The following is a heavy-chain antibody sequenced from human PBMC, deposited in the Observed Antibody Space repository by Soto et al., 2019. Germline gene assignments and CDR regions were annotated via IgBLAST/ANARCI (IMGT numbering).Heavy chain of an antibody. CDR2: IKYDGSET. J-gene: IGHJ4*02. CDR3: ARYSSAWGL. V-gene: IGHV3-7*01. D-gene: IGHD6-19*01. CDR1: GFTFSTYL. Sequence: PGGSLRLSCAASGFTFSTYLMSWVRQAPGKGLEWVANIKYDGSETYYVDSVKGRFTISRDNAKNSLYLQMNSLRGEGTAVYYCARYSSAWGLWGQGTLVTVSS.